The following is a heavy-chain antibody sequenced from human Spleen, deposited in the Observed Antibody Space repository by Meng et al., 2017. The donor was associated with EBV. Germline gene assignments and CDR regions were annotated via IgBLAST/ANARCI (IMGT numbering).Heavy chain of an antibody. Sequence: QLQVLGPGPVTPYPNLSLPCSVSGVSISIGAYYWSWIRQPPGKGLEWIGYIYYSGSTYYNPSLKSRVTISIDTSKIQLSLKLSSVTVADTALYYCAGGSGKGRTFQHWGQGTLVTVSS. J-gene: IGHJ1*01. CDR2: IYYSGST. CDR1: GVSISIGAYY. D-gene: IGHD3-3*01. V-gene: IGHV4-30-4*01. CDR3: AGGSGKGRTFQH.